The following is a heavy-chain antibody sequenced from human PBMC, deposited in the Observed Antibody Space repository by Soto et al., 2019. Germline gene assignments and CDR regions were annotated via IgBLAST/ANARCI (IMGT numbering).Heavy chain of an antibody. D-gene: IGHD5-12*01. Sequence: QLQLQESGPGLVKPSETLSLTCTVSGGSISSSSYYWGWIRQPPGKGLEWIGSIYDSGSTYYNPSLKRRVTTSVDTSKNQFSLKLSSVTAADTAVYYCARHGGSVATIHYGMDVWGQGTTVTVSS. CDR2: IYDSGST. V-gene: IGHV4-39*01. CDR1: GGSISSSSYY. CDR3: ARHGGSVATIHYGMDV. J-gene: IGHJ6*02.